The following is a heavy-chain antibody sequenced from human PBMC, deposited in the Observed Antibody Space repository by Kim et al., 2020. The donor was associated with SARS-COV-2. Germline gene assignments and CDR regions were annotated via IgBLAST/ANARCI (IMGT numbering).Heavy chain of an antibody. CDR3: AREYTSSDDCYGV. J-gene: IGHJ3*01. V-gene: IGHV4-31*02. D-gene: IGHD2-21*01. Sequence: HTNPSLKSRVTLSADTSNNQFFLEMTSVTPADTAVYFCAREYTSSDDCYGVWGPGTLVTVSS.